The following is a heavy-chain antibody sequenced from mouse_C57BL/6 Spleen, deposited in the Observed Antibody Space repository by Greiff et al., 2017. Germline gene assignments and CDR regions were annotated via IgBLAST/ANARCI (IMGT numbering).Heavy chain of an antibody. J-gene: IGHJ3*01. D-gene: IGHD2-1*01. CDR2: INPGSGGT. CDR1: GYAFTNYL. Sequence: QVQLQQSGAELVRPGTSVKVSCKASGYAFTNYLIEWVKQRPGQGLEWIGVINPGSGGTNYNEKFKGKATLTADKSSSTAYMQLSSLTSEDSAVYVCARREVYGNPSWFAYWGQGTLVTVSA. V-gene: IGHV1-54*01. CDR3: ARREVYGNPSWFAY.